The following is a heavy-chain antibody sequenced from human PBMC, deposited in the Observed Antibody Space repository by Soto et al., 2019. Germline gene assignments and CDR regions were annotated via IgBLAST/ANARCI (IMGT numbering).Heavy chain of an antibody. Sequence: SETLSLTCTVSGGSFRSYYWSWFRQPPGEGLEWIGYINYSGSTNYHPSLTSRATISEDTSKNEFSLKLNSVTAADTAVYYCARSYDSSLGGMDVWGQGTTVTVSS. J-gene: IGHJ6*02. CDR2: INYSGST. CDR3: ARSYDSSLGGMDV. D-gene: IGHD3-22*01. V-gene: IGHV4-59*01. CDR1: GGSFRSYY.